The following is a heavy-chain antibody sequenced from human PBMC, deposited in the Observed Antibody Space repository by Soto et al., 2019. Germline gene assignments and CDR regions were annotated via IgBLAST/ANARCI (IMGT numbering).Heavy chain of an antibody. D-gene: IGHD3-3*01. CDR1: GGSISSGGYY. Sequence: SETLSLTCTVSGGSISSGGYYWSWIRQHPGKGLEWIGYIYYSGSTYYNPSLKSRVTISVDTSKNQFSLKLSSVTAADTAVYYCARVAGRYYDFWSGLPGYYYYYMDVWGKGTTVTVSS. CDR2: IYYSGST. CDR3: ARVAGRYYDFWSGLPGYYYYYMDV. V-gene: IGHV4-31*03. J-gene: IGHJ6*03.